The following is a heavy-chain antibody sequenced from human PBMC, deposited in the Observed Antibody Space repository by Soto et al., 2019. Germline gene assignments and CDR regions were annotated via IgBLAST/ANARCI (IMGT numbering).Heavy chain of an antibody. D-gene: IGHD6-19*01. V-gene: IGHV1-18*01. CDR1: GYTFTSYG. CDR3: AREGIAVAHGAFDI. CDR2: ISAYNGNT. Sequence: ASVKVSCKASGYTFTSYGISGVRQAPGQGLEWMGWISAYNGNTNYAQKLQGRLTMTTDTSTSTAYMELRSLRSDDTAVYYCAREGIAVAHGAFDIWGQGTMVTVSS. J-gene: IGHJ3*02.